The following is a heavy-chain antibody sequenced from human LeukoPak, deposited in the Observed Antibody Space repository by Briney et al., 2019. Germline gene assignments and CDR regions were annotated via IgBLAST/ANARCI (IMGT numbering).Heavy chain of an antibody. V-gene: IGHV3-7*01. CDR3: ARDVDY. CDR1: GFTFNIYA. J-gene: IGHJ4*02. CDR2: IKQDGSEK. Sequence: PGGSLRLSCAASGFTFNIYAMSWVRQAPGKGLEWVANIKQDGSEKYYVDSVKGRFTISRDNAKNSLYLQMNSLRAEDTAVYYCARDVDYWGQGTLVTVSS.